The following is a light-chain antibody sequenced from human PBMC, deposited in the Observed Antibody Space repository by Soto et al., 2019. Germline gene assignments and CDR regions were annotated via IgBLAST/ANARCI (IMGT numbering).Light chain of an antibody. CDR1: QSISSW. CDR2: DAS. V-gene: IGKV1-5*01. J-gene: IGKJ1*01. Sequence: GDRVTITCRASQSISSWLAWYQQKPGKAPKLLIYDASSLESGVPSRFSGSGSGTEFTLTISSLQPDDFATYYCQQQGTFGQGTKVDIK. CDR3: QQQGT.